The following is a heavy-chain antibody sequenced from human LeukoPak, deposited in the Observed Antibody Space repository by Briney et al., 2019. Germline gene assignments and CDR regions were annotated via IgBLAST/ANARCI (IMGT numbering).Heavy chain of an antibody. Sequence: GGSLRLSCAASGFTFSDYYMSWIRQAPGKGLEWVSYISSSSSYTNYADSVKGRFTISRDNAKNSLYLQMSSLRAEDTAVYYCAREATLNTVTRGHRGMDVWGQGTTVTVSS. D-gene: IGHD4-17*01. CDR2: ISSSSSYT. CDR1: GFTFSDYY. CDR3: AREATLNTVTRGHRGMDV. V-gene: IGHV3-11*05. J-gene: IGHJ6*02.